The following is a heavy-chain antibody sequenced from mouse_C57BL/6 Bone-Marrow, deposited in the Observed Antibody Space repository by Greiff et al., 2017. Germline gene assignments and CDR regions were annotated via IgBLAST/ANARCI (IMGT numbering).Heavy chain of an antibody. Sequence: QVQLQQSGAELVMPGASVKLSCKASGYTFTSYWMHWVKQRPGQGLEWIGEIDPSDSYTNYNQKFKGKSTLTVDKSSSTAYMQLSSLTSEDSAVYYCARGDYYGSPWYFDVWGTGTTVTGSS. CDR1: GYTFTSYW. V-gene: IGHV1-69*01. CDR2: IDPSDSYT. D-gene: IGHD1-1*01. CDR3: ARGDYYGSPWYFDV. J-gene: IGHJ1*03.